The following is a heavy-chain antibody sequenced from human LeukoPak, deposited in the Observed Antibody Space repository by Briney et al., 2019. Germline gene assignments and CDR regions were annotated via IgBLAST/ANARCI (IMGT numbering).Heavy chain of an antibody. CDR1: GGTFSSYA. V-gene: IGHV1-69*13. J-gene: IGHJ5*02. Sequence: SVKVSCKASGGTFSSYAISWVRQAPGQGLEWMGGIIPIFGTANYAQKFQGRVTITADESTSTAYMELSSLRSEDTAVYYCARGLHYYDSSGYYGYSWFDPWGQGTLVTVS. CDR3: ARGLHYYDSSGYYGYSWFDP. D-gene: IGHD3-22*01. CDR2: IIPIFGTA.